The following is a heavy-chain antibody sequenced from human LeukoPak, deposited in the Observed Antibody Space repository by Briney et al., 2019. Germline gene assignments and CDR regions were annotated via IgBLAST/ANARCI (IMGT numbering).Heavy chain of an antibody. CDR1: GFTFSSYW. J-gene: IGHJ4*02. CDR3: AREVAAAVHFDY. Sequence: GGSLRLSCAASGFTFSSYWMSWVRQAPGKGLEWVANIEQGGSVKYYVDSVKGRFTISRDNAKNSLYLQMNSLRAEDTAVYYCAREVAAAVHFDYWGQGTLVTVSS. CDR2: IEQGGSVK. D-gene: IGHD6-13*01. V-gene: IGHV3-7*01.